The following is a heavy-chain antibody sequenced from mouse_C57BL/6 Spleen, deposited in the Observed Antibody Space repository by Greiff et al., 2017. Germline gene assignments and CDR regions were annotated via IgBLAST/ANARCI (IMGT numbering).Heavy chain of an antibody. D-gene: IGHD2-4*01. Sequence: QVQLQQSGPGLVQPSQSLSITCTVSGFSLTSYGVHWVRQPPGKGLEWLGGIWSGGSTDYNAAFISRLSISKDNSKSQVFFKMNSLQADDTAIYYCAKNVGDYDGSWFAYWGQGTLVTVSA. V-gene: IGHV2-4*01. J-gene: IGHJ3*01. CDR1: GFSLTSYG. CDR3: AKNVGDYDGSWFAY. CDR2: IWSGGST.